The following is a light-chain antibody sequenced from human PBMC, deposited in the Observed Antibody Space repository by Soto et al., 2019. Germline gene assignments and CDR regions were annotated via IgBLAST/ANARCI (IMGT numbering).Light chain of an antibody. J-gene: IGKJ1*01. V-gene: IGKV1-5*01. CDR3: QQYKTYPWT. Sequence: DIQMTQPPSTLSASLGDRVSITCRASQSVSNWLAWYQQKPGIAPNLLIYDASTLESGVPSRFSGSGSGTEFTLTISSLQPDDFATYYCQQYKTYPWTFGQGTKVDIK. CDR2: DAS. CDR1: QSVSNW.